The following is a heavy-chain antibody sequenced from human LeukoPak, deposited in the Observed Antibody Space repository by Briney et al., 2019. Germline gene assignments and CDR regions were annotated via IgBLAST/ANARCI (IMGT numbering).Heavy chain of an antibody. CDR1: GFTFSSYA. V-gene: IGHV3-23*01. Sequence: GGSLRLSCAASGFTFSSYAMSWVRQAPGKGLEWVSGISGSGGNTYYADSVKGRFTISRDNSKNTLYLQMNSLRAEDTAVYYCARPVRGYSYGFYGDYWGQGTLVTVSS. J-gene: IGHJ4*02. D-gene: IGHD5-18*01. CDR2: ISGSGGNT. CDR3: ARPVRGYSYGFYGDY.